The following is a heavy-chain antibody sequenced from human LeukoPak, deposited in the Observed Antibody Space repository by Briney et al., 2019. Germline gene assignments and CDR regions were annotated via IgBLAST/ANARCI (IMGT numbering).Heavy chain of an antibody. CDR1: GGSFSGYY. D-gene: IGHD5-12*01. V-gene: IGHV4-34*01. Sequence: SETLSLTCAVYGGSFSGYYWSWIRQPPGKGLEWIGEINHSGSTNYNPSLKSRVTISVDTSKNQFSLQLNSVTPEDTAAYYCARDRSEYSGFFDYWGQGTLVTVSS. J-gene: IGHJ4*02. CDR2: INHSGST. CDR3: ARDRSEYSGFFDY.